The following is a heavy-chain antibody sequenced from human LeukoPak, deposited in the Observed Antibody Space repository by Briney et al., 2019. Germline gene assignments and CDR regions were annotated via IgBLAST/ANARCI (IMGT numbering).Heavy chain of an antibody. CDR1: GFTFSSYW. D-gene: IGHD3-9*01. V-gene: IGHV3-7*03. CDR3: ARDFYDILTGYYRGCYFDY. J-gene: IGHJ4*02. CDR2: IKQDGSEK. Sequence: GGSLRVSCAASGFTFSSYWMSWVRQAPGKGLEWVANIKQDGSEKYYVDSVKGRFTISRDNAKNSLYLQMNSLRAEDTAVYYCARDFYDILTGYYRGCYFDYWGQGTLVTVSS.